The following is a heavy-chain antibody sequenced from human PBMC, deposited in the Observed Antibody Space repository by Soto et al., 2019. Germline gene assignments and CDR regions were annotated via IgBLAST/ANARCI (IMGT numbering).Heavy chain of an antibody. CDR2: IYYSGST. Sequence: SETLSLTCTVSGGSVSSGSYYWSWIRQPPGKGLEWIGYIYYSGSTNYNPSLKSRVTISVDTSKNQFSLKLSSVTAADTAVYYCARHPTIARFENGLDVWGQGTMVT. D-gene: IGHD1-1*01. V-gene: IGHV4-61*01. CDR3: ARHPTIARFENGLDV. J-gene: IGHJ6*02. CDR1: GGSVSSGSYY.